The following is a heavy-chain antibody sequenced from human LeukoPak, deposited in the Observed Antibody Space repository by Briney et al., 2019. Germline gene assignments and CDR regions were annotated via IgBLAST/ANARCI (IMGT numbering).Heavy chain of an antibody. CDR3: ARDGQWLAGYYCDSSGPFDY. CDR1: GFTFSSYS. Sequence: GGSLRLSCAASGFTFSSYSMNWVRQAPGKGLEWVSSVSSSSSYIYYADSVKGRFTISRDNAKNSLYLQMNSLRAEDTAVYYCARDGQWLAGYYCDSSGPFDYWGQGTLVTVSS. J-gene: IGHJ4*02. V-gene: IGHV3-21*01. D-gene: IGHD3-22*01. CDR2: VSSSSSYI.